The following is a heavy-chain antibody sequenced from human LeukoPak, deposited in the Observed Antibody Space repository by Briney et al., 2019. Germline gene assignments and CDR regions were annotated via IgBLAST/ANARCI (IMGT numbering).Heavy chain of an antibody. Sequence: GASVKVSCKASGGTFISYAISWVRQAPGQGLEWMGGIIPIFGTANYAQKFQGRVTITADESTSTAYMELSSLRSEDTAVYYCARSGRRDRYYYYMDVWGKGTTVTVSS. D-gene: IGHD5-24*01. CDR3: ARSGRRDRYYYYMDV. J-gene: IGHJ6*03. CDR2: IIPIFGTA. CDR1: GGTFISYA. V-gene: IGHV1-69*13.